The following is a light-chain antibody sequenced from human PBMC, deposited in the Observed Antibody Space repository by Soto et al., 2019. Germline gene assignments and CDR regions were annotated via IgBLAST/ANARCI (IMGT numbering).Light chain of an antibody. Sequence: QSALTQPASVAGSPGQSVTISCTGTISDVGSYNHVSWYQQPPSAAPKFMVYEVSNRPPGLPDRFSASKTGNTAALTISGLQNEDEADHCNTSSTGSGTLDVFGGGIKLTVL. CDR3: TSSTGSGTLDV. J-gene: IGLJ2*01. CDR1: ISDVGSYNH. CDR2: EVS. V-gene: IGLV2-18*02.